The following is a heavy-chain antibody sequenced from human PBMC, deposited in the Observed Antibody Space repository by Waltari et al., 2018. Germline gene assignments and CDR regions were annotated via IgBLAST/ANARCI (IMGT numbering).Heavy chain of an antibody. Sequence: QVQLQESGPGLVKPSETLSLTCTVSGGSISSYYWSWIRQPPGKGLEWIGYIYYSGSTNYNPSLKSRVTITRDTSASTAYMELSSLRSEDTAVYYCASTLDVSLWRTAEYFQHWGQGTLVTVSS. CDR1: GGSISSYY. V-gene: IGHV4-59*01. J-gene: IGHJ1*01. CDR3: ASTLDVSLWRTAEYFQH. D-gene: IGHD2-21*01. CDR2: IYYSGST.